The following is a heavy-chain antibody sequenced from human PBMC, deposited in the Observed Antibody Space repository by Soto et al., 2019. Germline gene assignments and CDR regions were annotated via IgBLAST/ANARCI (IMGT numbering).Heavy chain of an antibody. Sequence: QVQLVESGGGVVQPGRSRRLSCVGSGFILSNNGMHWVRQTPGKGLEWVAFMSYDGSDTFYADSVKGRFTISRDNSKNTLFLHMSNLRAEDTAMYYCTIVRVADSALDHWGQGTLVTVSS. CDR2: MSYDGSDT. D-gene: IGHD3-10*02. CDR1: GFILSNNG. J-gene: IGHJ4*02. CDR3: TIVRVADSALDH. V-gene: IGHV3-30*03.